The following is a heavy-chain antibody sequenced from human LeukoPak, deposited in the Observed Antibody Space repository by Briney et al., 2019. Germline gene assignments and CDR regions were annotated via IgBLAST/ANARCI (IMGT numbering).Heavy chain of an antibody. CDR3: AGEGLRAYYFDY. D-gene: IGHD4-17*01. CDR2: IIPIFGTA. V-gene: IGHV1-69*05. Sequence: ASVKVSCKASGGTFSSYATSWVRQAPGQGLEWMGGIIPIFGTANYAQKFQGRVTITTDESTSTAYMELSSLRSEDTAVYYCAGEGLRAYYFDYWGQGTLVTVSS. J-gene: IGHJ4*02. CDR1: GGTFSSYA.